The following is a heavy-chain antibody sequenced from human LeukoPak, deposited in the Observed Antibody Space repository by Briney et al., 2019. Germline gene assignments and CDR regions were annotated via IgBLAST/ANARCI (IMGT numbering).Heavy chain of an antibody. J-gene: IGHJ4*02. CDR1: GYTFTSYY. Sequence: ASVKVSCKASGYTFTSYYMHWVRQAPGQGLEWMGIINPSGGSTSYAQKFQGRVTMTRDTSTSTVYMELSSLRSEDTAVYYCARDFLNDHGDYVPDYWGQGTLVTVSS. CDR2: INPSGGST. V-gene: IGHV1-46*01. D-gene: IGHD4-17*01. CDR3: ARDFLNDHGDYVPDY.